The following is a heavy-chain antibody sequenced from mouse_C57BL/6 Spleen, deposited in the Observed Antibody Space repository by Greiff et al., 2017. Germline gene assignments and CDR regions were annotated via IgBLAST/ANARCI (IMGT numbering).Heavy chain of an antibody. V-gene: IGHV1-82*01. Sequence: QVQLQQSGPELVKPGASVKISCKASGYAFSSSWMNWVKQRPGKGLEWIGRIYPGDGDTNYNGKFKGKDTLTADKSSSTAYMQLSSLTSEDSAVYFCARRGDGYYDWYFDVWGTGTTVTVSS. CDR1: GYAFSSSW. D-gene: IGHD2-3*01. CDR3: ARRGDGYYDWYFDV. J-gene: IGHJ1*03. CDR2: IYPGDGDT.